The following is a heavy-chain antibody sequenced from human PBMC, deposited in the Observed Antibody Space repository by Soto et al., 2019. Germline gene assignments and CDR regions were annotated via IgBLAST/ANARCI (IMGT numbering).Heavy chain of an antibody. CDR3: AREYSCNLWRGYCNGMDV. V-gene: IGHV4-4*07. Sequence: SETLSLTCTVSGDSINDYYWSWIGQPAGKGLEWIGRIYTSGTTNNNPSLKSRVTMSVDTSKNQFYLKLSSVTAADTAAYYCAREYSCNLWRGYCNGMDVWGQGNTVTVSS. CDR1: GDSINDYY. J-gene: IGHJ6*02. CDR2: IYTSGTT. D-gene: IGHD3-3*01.